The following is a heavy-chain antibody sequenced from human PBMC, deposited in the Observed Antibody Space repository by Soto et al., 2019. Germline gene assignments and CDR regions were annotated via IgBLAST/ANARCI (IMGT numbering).Heavy chain of an antibody. CDR1: GFTFSSYS. V-gene: IGHV3-21*01. CDR3: ARALFGERSPAHGRFEP. Sequence: GSLRLSCAASGFTFSSYSMNWVRQAPGKGLEWVSSISSSSSYIYYADSVKGRFTISRDNAKNSLYLQMNSLRAEETAVYYCARALFGERSPAHGRFEPWGEGTLVTVSS. J-gene: IGHJ5*02. D-gene: IGHD3-16*01. CDR2: ISSSSSYI.